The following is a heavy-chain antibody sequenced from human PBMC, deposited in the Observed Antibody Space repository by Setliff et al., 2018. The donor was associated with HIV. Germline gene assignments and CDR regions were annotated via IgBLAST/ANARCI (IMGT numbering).Heavy chain of an antibody. CDR3: ARDRPYYYYGMDV. Sequence: SETLSLTCTVSGGSISGFYWNWIRQSAGKGLQWIGRIYDSGSTKYNPSLTSRVTISVDTSKNQFSLKLSSVTAADTAVYYCARDRPYYYYGMDVWGQGTTVTVSS. J-gene: IGHJ6*02. CDR2: IYDSGST. CDR1: GGSISGFY. V-gene: IGHV4-4*07.